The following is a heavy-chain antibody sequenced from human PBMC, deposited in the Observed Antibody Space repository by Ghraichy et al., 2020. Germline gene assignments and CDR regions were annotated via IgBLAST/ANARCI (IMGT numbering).Heavy chain of an antibody. Sequence: GGSLRLSCAASGFSFSDYYMNWIRQAPGKGLEWVSYISSSGNSIYYADSVKGRFTISRDNAKNSLYLQMNSLRAEDTAVYYCASASSTSWPGLGDLWGRGTLVTVSS. CDR1: GFSFSDYY. V-gene: IGHV3-11*01. J-gene: IGHJ2*01. CDR3: ASASSTSWPGLGDL. D-gene: IGHD2-2*01. CDR2: ISSSGNSI.